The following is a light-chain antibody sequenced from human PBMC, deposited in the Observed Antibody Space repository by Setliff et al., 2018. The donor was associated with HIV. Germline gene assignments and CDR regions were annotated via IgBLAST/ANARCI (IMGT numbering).Light chain of an antibody. J-gene: IGLJ1*01. Sequence: QSALAQPPSVSGSPGQSVTISCTGTSSDVGSYNRVAWYQQTPGAAPKLMIYEVSNRPSGVPDRFSGSKSGNTASLTISGLLAEDEADYYCSSYASTSYASSSSYVFGTGTRSPS. V-gene: IGLV2-18*02. CDR3: SSYASTSYASSSSYV. CDR2: EVS. CDR1: SSDVGSYNR.